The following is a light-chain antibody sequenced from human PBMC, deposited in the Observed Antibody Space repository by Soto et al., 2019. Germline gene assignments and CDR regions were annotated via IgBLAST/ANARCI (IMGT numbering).Light chain of an antibody. CDR1: SSDVGGYGF. Sequence: QSVLTQPRSVSGSPGQSVTISCTGTSSDVGGYGFVSWYQQHPGKAPKLMIYDVTKRPSGVPDRFSGSKSGNSASLTISGLQAEDEADYYCCSYAGSYSLGVFGGGTKVTVL. J-gene: IGLJ3*02. CDR2: DVT. V-gene: IGLV2-11*01. CDR3: CSYAGSYSLGV.